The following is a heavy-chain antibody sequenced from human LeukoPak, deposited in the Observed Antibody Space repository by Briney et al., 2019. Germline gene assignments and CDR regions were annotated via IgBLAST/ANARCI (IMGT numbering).Heavy chain of an antibody. D-gene: IGHD4-17*01. V-gene: IGHV3-49*03. CDR1: GFTFGDYA. J-gene: IGHJ4*02. Sequence: GGSLRLSCTASGFTFGDYAMSWFRQAPGKGLEWVGFIRSKAYGGTTEYAASVKGRFTISRDDSKSIAYLQMNSLKTEDTAVYYCTTGGRTVTTPFDYWGQGTLVTVSS. CDR3: TTGGRTVTTPFDY. CDR2: IRSKAYGGTT.